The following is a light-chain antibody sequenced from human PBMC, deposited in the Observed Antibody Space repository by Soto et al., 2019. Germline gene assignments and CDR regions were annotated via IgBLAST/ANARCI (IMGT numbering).Light chain of an antibody. J-gene: IGKJ5*01. CDR1: QTIYNY. V-gene: IGKV1-39*01. Sequence: DIQMTQSPSSLSASVGDRVTITCRASQTIYNYLNWYQQKVGKAPRLLIYGASTLRSGVPSRISGSGSGTDFTLTISSLQPADFATYYCQQSYSTPQTFGQGTRLEIK. CDR2: GAS. CDR3: QQSYSTPQT.